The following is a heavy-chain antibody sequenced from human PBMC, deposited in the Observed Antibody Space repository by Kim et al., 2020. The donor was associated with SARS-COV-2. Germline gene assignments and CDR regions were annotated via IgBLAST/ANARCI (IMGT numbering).Heavy chain of an antibody. CDR3: AKDTTLIAVAGDPSAFDI. Sequence: GGSLRLSCAASGFTFDDYAMHWVRQAPGKGLEWVSLISGDGGSTYYADSVKGRFTISRDNSKNSLYLQMNSLRTEDTALYYCAKDTTLIAVAGDPSAFDIWGQGTMVTVSS. CDR1: GFTFDDYA. CDR2: ISGDGGST. V-gene: IGHV3-43*02. J-gene: IGHJ3*02. D-gene: IGHD6-19*01.